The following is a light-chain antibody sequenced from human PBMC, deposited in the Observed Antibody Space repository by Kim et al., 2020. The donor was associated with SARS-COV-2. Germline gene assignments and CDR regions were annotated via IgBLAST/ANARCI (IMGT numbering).Light chain of an antibody. Sequence: QLVLTQSPSASASLGASVKLTCTLSSGHSSYAIAWHQQQPEKGPRYLMKLNSDGSHSKGDGIPDRFSGSSSGAERYLTISSLQSEGEADYYCQTWGTGIVVFGGGTQLTVL. CDR2: LNSDGSH. CDR3: QTWGTGIVV. CDR1: SGHSSYA. J-gene: IGLJ2*01. V-gene: IGLV4-69*01.